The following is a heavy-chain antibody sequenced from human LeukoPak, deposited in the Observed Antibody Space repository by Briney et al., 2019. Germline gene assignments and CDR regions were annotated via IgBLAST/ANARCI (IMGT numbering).Heavy chain of an antibody. CDR2: IYYSGST. Sequence: PSETLSLTCTVSGGSISSYCWSWIRQPPGKGLEWIGYIYYSGSTNYNPSLKSRVTISVDTSKNQFSPKLSSVTAADTAVYYCASIPNDAFDIWGQGTMVTVSS. V-gene: IGHV4-59*01. CDR1: GGSISSYC. J-gene: IGHJ3*02. CDR3: ASIPNDAFDI.